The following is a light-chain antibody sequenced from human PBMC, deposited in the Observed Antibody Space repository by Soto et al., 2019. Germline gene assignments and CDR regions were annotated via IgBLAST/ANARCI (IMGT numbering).Light chain of an antibody. CDR3: QQYNSYSPT. V-gene: IGKV1-5*03. Sequence: DIQMTQSPSTLSASVGDRVTITCRASQSISSWLAWYQQKPGKAPKLLIYKASSLGSGVPSRFSGSGSGTEFTLTISSLQPDDFATHYCQQYNSYSPTFGQGTKVDIK. CDR2: KAS. CDR1: QSISSW. J-gene: IGKJ1*01.